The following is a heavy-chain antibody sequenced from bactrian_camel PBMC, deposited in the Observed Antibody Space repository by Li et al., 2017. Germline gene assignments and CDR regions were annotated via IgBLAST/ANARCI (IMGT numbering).Heavy chain of an antibody. CDR2: IGRYGEP. J-gene: IGHJ4*01. Sequence: VQLVESGGGLVQPGGSLRLSCAASGVITNCAMAWFRQGQESGAGGVAHIGRYGEPTYTDAVKGRFTIARDNAKNTLYLQMNNLKPEDTAVYYCATDIFIYWGQGTQVTVS. V-gene: IGHV3S44*01. CDR3: ATDIFIY. CDR1: GVITNCA.